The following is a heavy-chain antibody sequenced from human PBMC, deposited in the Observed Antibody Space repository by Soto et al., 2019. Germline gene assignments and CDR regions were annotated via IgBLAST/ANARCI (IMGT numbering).Heavy chain of an antibody. CDR3: AKVLSKNYYYPFDF. CDR2: ISGGSSVT. V-gene: IGHV3-23*01. Sequence: PGGSLRLSCAASGFTFSDYAMAWVRQAPGKGLEWVSTISGGSSVTYYGDSVKGRFTISRDNAKKTLFLQLNRLSAEDTATYYCAKVLSKNYYYPFDFWGQGTQVPVS. J-gene: IGHJ4*02. D-gene: IGHD3-10*01. CDR1: GFTFSDYA.